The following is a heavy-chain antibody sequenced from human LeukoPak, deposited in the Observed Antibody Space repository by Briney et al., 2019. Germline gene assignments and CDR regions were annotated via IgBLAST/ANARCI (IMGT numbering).Heavy chain of an antibody. CDR3: ARDLDWVFDF. J-gene: IGHJ4*02. V-gene: IGHV1-18*01. CDR1: GYTFNTYS. CDR2: ISTYNGDT. Sequence: ASVNVSCQASGYTFNTYSFSWVRQAPGQGLAWMGWISTYNGDTKYAQDYQDRVTMTTDASTSTAYMELRSLRSDDTAVYYCARDLDWVFDFWGQGTLVTVSS. D-gene: IGHD3-9*01.